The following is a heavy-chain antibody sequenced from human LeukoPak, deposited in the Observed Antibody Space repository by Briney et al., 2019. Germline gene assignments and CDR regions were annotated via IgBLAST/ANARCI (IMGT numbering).Heavy chain of an antibody. Sequence: SETLSLTCTVSGVSISSSGYYWGWIRQPPGKGLEWIGSIYYSGSTYYNPSLKSRVTISVDTSKNQFSLKLSSVTAADTAVYYCARQGWLVPDYWGQGTLVTVSP. CDR3: ARQGWLVPDY. V-gene: IGHV4-39*01. CDR1: GVSISSSGYY. D-gene: IGHD6-19*01. CDR2: IYYSGST. J-gene: IGHJ4*02.